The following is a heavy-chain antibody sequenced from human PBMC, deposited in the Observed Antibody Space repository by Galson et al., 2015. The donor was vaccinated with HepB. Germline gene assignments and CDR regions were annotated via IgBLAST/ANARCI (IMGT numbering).Heavy chain of an antibody. CDR1: RSALSNYG. J-gene: IGHJ6*01. D-gene: IGHD3-16*01. V-gene: IGHV3-23*01. Sequence: SLRLSCAASRSALSNYGMTWVRQAPGKGLEWVSGVSVNGGSTYYADSVQGRFTISRDNSRNTLYLQMNSLRAEDTAVYYCARDSWRSYNYYYDYGMDVWGQGTTVTVSS. CDR3: ARDSWRSYNYYYDYGMDV. CDR2: VSVNGGST.